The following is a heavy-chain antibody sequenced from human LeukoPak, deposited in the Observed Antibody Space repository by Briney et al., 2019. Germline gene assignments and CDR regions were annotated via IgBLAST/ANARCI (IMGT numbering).Heavy chain of an antibody. CDR1: GDSIRSYY. Sequence: SETLSLTCTVFGDSIRSYYWSWIRQPAGKGLEWIGRIYSSGGSNYNPSLKSRVIMSADTSKNQFSLKLTSVTAADTALYYCVRVHSHTLWYFDLWGRGTLVTASP. CDR3: VRVHSHTLWYFDL. CDR2: IYSSGGS. J-gene: IGHJ2*01. D-gene: IGHD5-18*01. V-gene: IGHV4-4*07.